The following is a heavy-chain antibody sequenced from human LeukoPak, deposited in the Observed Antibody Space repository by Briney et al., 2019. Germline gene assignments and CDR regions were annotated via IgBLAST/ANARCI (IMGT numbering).Heavy chain of an antibody. Sequence: VASVKVSCKASGYTFTGYYMHWVRQAPGQGLEWMGWINPNSGGTNYAQKFQGRVTMTRDTSISTAYMELSRLRSDDTAVYYCARDPPMYGGNPSGDYWGQGTLVTVSS. CDR1: GYTFTGYY. D-gene: IGHD4-23*01. V-gene: IGHV1-2*02. CDR3: ARDPPMYGGNPSGDY. CDR2: INPNSGGT. J-gene: IGHJ4*02.